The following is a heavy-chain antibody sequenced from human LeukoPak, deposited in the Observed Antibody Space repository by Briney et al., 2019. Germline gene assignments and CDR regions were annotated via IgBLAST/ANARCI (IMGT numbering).Heavy chain of an antibody. J-gene: IGHJ4*02. Sequence: PGGSLRLSCAASGFTVNRDYMSWVRQSPGKGLEWVPVVYNDGRTFYADSVKGRFTISRDDSKNTGFLQMNRLRPEDTAIYFCTRGSPTVSAGYNWGRGTVVIVSS. CDR2: VYNDGRT. CDR3: TRGSPTVSAGYN. D-gene: IGHD1-1*01. CDR1: GFTVNRDY. V-gene: IGHV3-53*01.